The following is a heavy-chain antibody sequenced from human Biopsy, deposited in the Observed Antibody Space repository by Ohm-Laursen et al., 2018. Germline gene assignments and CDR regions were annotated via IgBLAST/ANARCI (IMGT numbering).Heavy chain of an antibody. J-gene: IGHJ5*02. V-gene: IGHV4-39*01. CDR1: GGSISNNNYY. D-gene: IGHD3-22*01. Sequence: PSETLSLTCPVSGGSISNNNYYWGWIRQPPGKGLEWIGSILYRGSTHYKPSLKSRVNISVDTSKNQFSLKLNSVTAADTAVYYCARDYDTSGYYYVSWGQGTLVTVSS. CDR3: ARDYDTSGYYYVS. CDR2: ILYRGST.